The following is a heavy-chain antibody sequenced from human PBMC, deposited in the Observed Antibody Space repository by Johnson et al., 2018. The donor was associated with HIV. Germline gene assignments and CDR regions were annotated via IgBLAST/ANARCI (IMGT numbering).Heavy chain of an antibody. Sequence: QVQLVESGGGVVQPGRSLRLSCAASGFTFSSYAMHWVRQAPGKGLEWVAVISYDGSNNYYADSVKGRFPISRDHSKNTLYLQMNSLRAEDTAVYYCAREVPGKAFDIWGQGTMVTVSS. CDR3: AREVPGKAFDI. D-gene: IGHD2-2*01. J-gene: IGHJ3*02. CDR2: ISYDGSNN. CDR1: GFTFSSYA. V-gene: IGHV3-30-3*01.